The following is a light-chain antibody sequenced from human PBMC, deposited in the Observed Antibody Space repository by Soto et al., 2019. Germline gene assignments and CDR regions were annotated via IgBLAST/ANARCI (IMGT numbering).Light chain of an antibody. CDR1: SSDIGRYNY. Sequence: QSMLTQPASVSGSPGQSITISCTGTSSDIGRYNYVSWYQHSPGKAPKLIIYDVSDRPSGVSNRFSGSKSGTTASLTISGLQAEDEADYYCASYTSSDTMIFGGGTKLTVL. CDR3: ASYTSSDTMI. CDR2: DVS. V-gene: IGLV2-14*03. J-gene: IGLJ2*01.